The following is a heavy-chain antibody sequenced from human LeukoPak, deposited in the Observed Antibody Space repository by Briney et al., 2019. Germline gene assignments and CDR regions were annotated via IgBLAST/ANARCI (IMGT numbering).Heavy chain of an antibody. CDR1: GYTFTSYG. Sequence: ASVKVSCKASGYTFTSYGISWVRQAPGQGLEWMAWIGAYNGNTNYAQKLQGRVTMTTDTSTSTAYMELRSLRSDDTAVYYCARRGSYRQYYYYYYMDVWGKGTTVTISS. D-gene: IGHD1-26*01. V-gene: IGHV1-18*01. CDR2: IGAYNGNT. J-gene: IGHJ6*03. CDR3: ARRGSYRQYYYYYYMDV.